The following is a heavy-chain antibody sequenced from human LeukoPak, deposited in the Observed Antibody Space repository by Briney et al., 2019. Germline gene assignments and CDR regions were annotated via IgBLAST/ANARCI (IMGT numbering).Heavy chain of an antibody. CDR3: ARGRRITIFGHDAFDI. J-gene: IGHJ3*02. CDR1: GFTFSSYW. D-gene: IGHD3-3*01. Sequence: PGGSLRLSCAASGFTFSSYWMHWVRQAPGKGLVWVSRINSDGSSTSYADSVKGRFTISRDNAKNTLYLQMNSPRAEDTAVYYCARGRRITIFGHDAFDIWGQGTMVTVSS. V-gene: IGHV3-74*01. CDR2: INSDGSST.